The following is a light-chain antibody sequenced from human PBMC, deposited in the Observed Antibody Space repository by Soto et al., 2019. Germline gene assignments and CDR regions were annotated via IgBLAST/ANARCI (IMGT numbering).Light chain of an antibody. CDR2: GAS. V-gene: IGKV3-20*01. CDR3: QQYGSSPWT. CDR1: QSVRSNF. J-gene: IGKJ1*01. Sequence: EIVLTQSPGTLSLSPGERATLSCRASQSVRSNFLAWYQQKPGQAPRLLIYGASNRATGIPDRFSGSGSGTDFTLIITRLEPEDFAMYYCQQYGSSPWTFGQGTKVEIK.